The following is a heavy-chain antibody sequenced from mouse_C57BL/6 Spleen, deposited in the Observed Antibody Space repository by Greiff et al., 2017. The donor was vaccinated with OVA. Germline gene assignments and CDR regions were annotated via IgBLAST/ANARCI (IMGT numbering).Heavy chain of an antibody. J-gene: IGHJ2*01. V-gene: IGHV5-4*01. CDR2: ISDGGSYT. Sequence: EVKLVESGGGLVKPGGSLKLSCAASGFTFSSYAMSWVRQTPEKRLEWVATISDGGSYTYYPDNVKGRFTISRDNAKNNLYLQMSHLKSEDTAMYYCARDYYGFDYWGQGTTLTVSS. CDR1: GFTFSSYA. CDR3: ARDYYGFDY. D-gene: IGHD1-1*01.